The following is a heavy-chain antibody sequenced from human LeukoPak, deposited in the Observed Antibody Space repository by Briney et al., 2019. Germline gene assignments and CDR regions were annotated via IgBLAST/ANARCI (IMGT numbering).Heavy chain of an antibody. D-gene: IGHD6-19*01. CDR1: GGSISTYY. Sequence: SSETLSLTCTVSGGSISTYYWSWIRQSPGKGLEWIGYIHHSGSANYNPSLKSRVTMSVETSKNQFSLRLTSVTAADMAVYYCARGLYSSFDYWGQGTLVTVSS. V-gene: IGHV4-59*01. CDR2: IHHSGSA. CDR3: ARGLYSSFDY. J-gene: IGHJ4*02.